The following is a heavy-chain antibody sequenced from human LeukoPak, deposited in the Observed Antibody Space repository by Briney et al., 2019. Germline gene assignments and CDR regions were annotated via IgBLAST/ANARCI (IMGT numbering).Heavy chain of an antibody. D-gene: IGHD3-22*01. CDR1: GFTFSSYG. Sequence: GGSLRLSCAASGFTFSSYGMHWVRQAPGKGLEWVAFIRYDGSNKYYADSVKGRFTISRDNSKNTLYLQMNSLRAEDTAVYYCAKGPRADYYDSSGYKNWFDPWGQGTLVTVYS. J-gene: IGHJ5*02. V-gene: IGHV3-30*02. CDR2: IRYDGSNK. CDR3: AKGPRADYYDSSGYKNWFDP.